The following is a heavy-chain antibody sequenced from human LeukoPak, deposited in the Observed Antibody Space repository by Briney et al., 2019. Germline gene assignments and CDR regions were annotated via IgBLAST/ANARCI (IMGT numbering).Heavy chain of an antibody. D-gene: IGHD6-19*01. J-gene: IGHJ4*02. CDR1: GGSISSGGYY. CDR3: ASSGWTLLGYYFDY. V-gene: IGHV4-31*03. CDR2: IYYSGST. Sequence: SETLSLTCTVSGGSISSGGYYWSWIRQHPGKGLEWIGYIYYSGSTYYNPSLKSRVTISVDTSKNQFSLKLSSVTAADTAVYYCASSGWTLLGYYFDYWGQGTLVTVSS.